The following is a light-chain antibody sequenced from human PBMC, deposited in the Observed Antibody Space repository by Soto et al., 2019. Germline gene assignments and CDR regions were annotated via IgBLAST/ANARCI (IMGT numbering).Light chain of an antibody. CDR1: QSVSDMY. CDR2: AS. CDR3: QHYGTSAL. J-gene: IGKJ3*01. V-gene: IGKV3-20*01. Sequence: EIVLTQSPGTLSLSPGERATLSCRASQSVSDMYLAWYQHKPGQAPRLLIYASNRATGIPDRFSGSGSGTDFTLTINRLEPEDSAVYYCQHYGTSALFGPGTKVEIQ.